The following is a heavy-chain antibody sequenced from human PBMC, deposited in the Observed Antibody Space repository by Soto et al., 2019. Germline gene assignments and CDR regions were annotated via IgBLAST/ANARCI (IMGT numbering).Heavy chain of an antibody. J-gene: IGHJ6*02. CDR1: GGSISGSNW. V-gene: IGHV4-4*02. CDR3: ASDRYGDYDGMDV. Sequence: QVQLQESGPGLVQPSGTLSLTCAVSGGSISGSNWWSWVRQPPGKGLEWIGEIYHSGTTNYNPSLKSRVTILVGKFKNLFFLKMSSVTAADTSVYYCASDRYGDYDGMDVWGQGPTVTVSS. D-gene: IGHD4-17*01. CDR2: IYHSGTT.